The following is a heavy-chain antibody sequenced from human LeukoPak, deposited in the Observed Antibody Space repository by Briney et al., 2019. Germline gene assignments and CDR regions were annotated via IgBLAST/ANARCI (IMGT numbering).Heavy chain of an antibody. D-gene: IGHD3-10*01. J-gene: IGHJ4*02. V-gene: IGHV4-34*01. CDR3: GRDQLRGVNY. Sequence: SETLSLTCAVYGGSFSGYYWSWIRQPPGKGLEWIGNIYHSGSTYYNPSLKSRVTISVDTSKNQFSLKLSSVTAADTAVYYCGRDQLRGVNYWGQGTLVTVSS. CDR2: IYHSGST. CDR1: GGSFSGYY.